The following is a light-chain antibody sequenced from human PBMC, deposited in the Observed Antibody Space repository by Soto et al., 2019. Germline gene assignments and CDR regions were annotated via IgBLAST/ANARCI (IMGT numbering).Light chain of an antibody. CDR1: SSNIGNNY. V-gene: IGLV1-51*01. J-gene: IGLJ1*01. Sequence: QSALTQPPSVSAAPGQKVTISCSGSSSNIGNNYVSWYQQLPGTAPKLLIYDDTKRPSGIPDRFSGSKSGTSATLGITGLQTGDEADYYCGTWDSSLSAYVFGTGTKLTVL. CDR2: DDT. CDR3: GTWDSSLSAYV.